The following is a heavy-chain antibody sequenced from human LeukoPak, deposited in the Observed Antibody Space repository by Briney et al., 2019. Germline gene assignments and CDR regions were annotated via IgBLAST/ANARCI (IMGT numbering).Heavy chain of an antibody. J-gene: IGHJ4*02. CDR1: GVSVSSGSYY. CDR2: IYYSGST. D-gene: IGHD3-10*01. V-gene: IGHV4-61*01. Sequence: SETLSLTCTVSGVSVSSGSYYLSWIRPPPGKGLEWIGYIYYSGSTNYNPSLKSRVTISVDTSKNQFSLKLSSVTAADTAVYYCARAQPTMVRGVYFDYWGQGTLVTVSS. CDR3: ARAQPTMVRGVYFDY.